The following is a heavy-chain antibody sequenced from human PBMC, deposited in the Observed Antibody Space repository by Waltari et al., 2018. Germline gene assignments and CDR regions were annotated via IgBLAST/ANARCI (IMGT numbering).Heavy chain of an antibody. CDR2: INYSGST. J-gene: IGHJ5*02. Sequence: QVQLQESGPGLVQSSETLSRPCTVSGGSIGRNTFYWAWIRQPPGKRMEWMASINYSGSTYYMPSLKSRVTISVDTSRNQLSLRLTSVTAADTAVYFCVREWSSSSSWFDPWGQGTLVAVSS. V-gene: IGHV4-39*07. CDR3: VREWSSSSSWFDP. D-gene: IGHD6-6*01. CDR1: GGSIGRNTFY.